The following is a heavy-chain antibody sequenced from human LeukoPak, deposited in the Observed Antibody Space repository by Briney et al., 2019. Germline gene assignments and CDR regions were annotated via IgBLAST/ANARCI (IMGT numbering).Heavy chain of an antibody. CDR2: IYSGGST. D-gene: IGHD4-23*01. Sequence: PGGSLRLSCAASGFTVSSDYMSWVRQAPGKGLEWVSIIYSGGSTSYADSVKGRFTISRDNSKNTLYLQMNSLRAEDTAVYYCASGLDYGGLDYWGQGTLVTVPS. CDR1: GFTVSSDY. J-gene: IGHJ4*02. V-gene: IGHV3-66*01. CDR3: ASGLDYGGLDY.